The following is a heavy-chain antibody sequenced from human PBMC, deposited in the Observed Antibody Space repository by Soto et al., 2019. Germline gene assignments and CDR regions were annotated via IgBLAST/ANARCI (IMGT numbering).Heavy chain of an antibody. CDR3: ARDEDIVVVVAATPPIY. Sequence: SVKVSCKASGGTFSSYTISWVRQAPGQGLEWMGRIIPILGIANYAQKFQGRVTITADKSTSTAYMKLSSLRSEDTAVYYCARDEDIVVVVAATPPIYWGQGTLVTVSS. CDR1: GGTFSSYT. J-gene: IGHJ4*02. D-gene: IGHD2-15*01. V-gene: IGHV1-69*04. CDR2: IIPILGIA.